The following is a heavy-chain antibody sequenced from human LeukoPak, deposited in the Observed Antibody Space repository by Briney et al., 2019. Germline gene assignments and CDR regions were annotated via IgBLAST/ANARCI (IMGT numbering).Heavy chain of an antibody. Sequence: ASVRVSCKASGYSFTNYYMHWVRQAAGQGREWMTMINPSGGSTTYAQNFQDRVTVTRDMSTSTAYMELSSLTSEYTAVYYCARTRGYYFDYWGQATLVTVSS. CDR3: ARTRGYYFDY. CDR1: GYSFTNYY. J-gene: IGHJ4*02. CDR2: INPSGGST. V-gene: IGHV1-46*01.